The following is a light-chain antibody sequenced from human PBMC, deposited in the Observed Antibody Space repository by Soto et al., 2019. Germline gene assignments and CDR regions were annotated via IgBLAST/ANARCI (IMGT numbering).Light chain of an antibody. CDR2: AAS. Sequence: DLQMTQSPSSLSASVGDTVTITCRASQSISSYLNWYQQKPGKAPKLLIYAASSLQSGVPSRFSGSGSGTDFTLTISSLQFEDFATYYCQQSYSTPWTFGQGTKVEIK. J-gene: IGKJ1*01. V-gene: IGKV1-39*01. CDR3: QQSYSTPWT. CDR1: QSISSY.